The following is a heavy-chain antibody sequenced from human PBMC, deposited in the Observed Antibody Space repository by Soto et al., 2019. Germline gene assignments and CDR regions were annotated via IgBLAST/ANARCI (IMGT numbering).Heavy chain of an antibody. CDR3: AKVRYTSLYYYGVDV. J-gene: IGHJ6*02. CDR1: GFTFSSYG. Sequence: GGSLRLSCVVSGFTFSSYGFYWVCQAPGKGLEWVAVLSYDGINKNYADSVKGRFTISRDTSKNTLFLQMNSLRGEDTAVYYCAKVRYTSLYYYGVDVWGQGTTVTVSS. D-gene: IGHD6-13*01. V-gene: IGHV3-30*18. CDR2: LSYDGINK.